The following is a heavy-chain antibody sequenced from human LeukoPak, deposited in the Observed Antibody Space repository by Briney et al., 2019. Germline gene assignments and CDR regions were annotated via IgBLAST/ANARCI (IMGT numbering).Heavy chain of an antibody. V-gene: IGHV4-30-4*01. J-gene: IGHJ4*02. CDR1: GGSISSGDYY. D-gene: IGHD3-22*01. Sequence: SETLSLTCTVSGGSISSGDYYWSWIRQPPGKGLEWIGYIYYSGSTYYNPYLKSRVTISVDTSKNQFSLKLSSVTAADTAVYYCASCYDSSGYYLGWGQGTLATVSS. CDR3: ASCYDSSGYYLG. CDR2: IYYSGST.